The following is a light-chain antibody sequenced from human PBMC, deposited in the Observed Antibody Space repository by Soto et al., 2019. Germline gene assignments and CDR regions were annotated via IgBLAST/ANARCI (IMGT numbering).Light chain of an antibody. V-gene: IGKV1-39*01. CDR1: QSISSY. CDR2: AAS. J-gene: IGKJ5*01. Sequence: DIQMTQSPSSLSASVRDRVTITCRASQSISSYLNWYQQKPGKAPKLLIYAASSLQSGVPSRFSGSGSGTDFTLTISSLQPEDFATYYCQQSYSTPTSITFGQGTRLEIK. CDR3: QQSYSTPTSIT.